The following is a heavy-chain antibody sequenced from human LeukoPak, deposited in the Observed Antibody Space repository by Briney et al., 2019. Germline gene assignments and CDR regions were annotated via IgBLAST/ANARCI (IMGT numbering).Heavy chain of an antibody. J-gene: IGHJ5*02. D-gene: IGHD2-21*02. CDR1: GFPFSNHA. V-gene: IGHV3-23*01. CDR3: VREAGYCASVCLKSNWFDP. Sequence: PGGSLRLSCAASGFPFSNHAMSWVRQPPGKGLEWVSAISNGNTYYADSVRGRFTISRDDFKNMVYLQMNSLRDEDTALYYCVREAGYCASVCLKSNWFDPWGQGTLVTVSS. CDR2: ISNGNT.